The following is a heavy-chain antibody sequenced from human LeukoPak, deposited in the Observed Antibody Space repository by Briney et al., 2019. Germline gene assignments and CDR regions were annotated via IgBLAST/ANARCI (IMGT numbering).Heavy chain of an antibody. Sequence: GGSLRLSCAASGFTFSSYSMNWVRQAPGKGLEWVSYISSSSSTIYYADSVKGRFTISRDNAKNSLYLQMNSLRAEDTAVYYCARVIAVTSLYYFDYWGQGTLVTVSS. CDR2: ISSSSSTI. CDR3: ARVIAVTSLYYFDY. CDR1: GFTFSSYS. J-gene: IGHJ4*02. V-gene: IGHV3-48*04. D-gene: IGHD4-17*01.